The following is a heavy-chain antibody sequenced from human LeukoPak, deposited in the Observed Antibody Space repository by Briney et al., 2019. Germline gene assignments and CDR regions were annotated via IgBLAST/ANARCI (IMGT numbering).Heavy chain of an antibody. CDR2: INQAGSKK. V-gene: IGHV3-7*01. CDR3: GTGHYGMDV. J-gene: IGHJ6*02. CDR1: GFIISIYW. Sequence: GRSLRLSCAASGFIISIYWVTWVRQAPGKGLEWVADINQAGSKKSYADSVKGRFTIPRDNAENSLNRQMNSQSAEHTGVFYCGTGHYGMDVWGQGTTVTVSS.